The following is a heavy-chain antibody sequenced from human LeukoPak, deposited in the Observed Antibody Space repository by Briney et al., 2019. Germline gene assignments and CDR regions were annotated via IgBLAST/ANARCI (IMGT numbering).Heavy chain of an antibody. CDR1: GFTFSSYA. J-gene: IGHJ4*02. Sequence: PGGSLRLSCAAYGFTFSSYAMSWVRQAPGKGLEWVSAISGSGGSTYYADSVNGRFTISRDNSKNTLYLQMNSLRAEDTAVYYCAKDPAPRPGYFDYWGQGTLVTVSS. CDR3: AKDPAPRPGYFDY. CDR2: ISGSGGST. V-gene: IGHV3-23*01.